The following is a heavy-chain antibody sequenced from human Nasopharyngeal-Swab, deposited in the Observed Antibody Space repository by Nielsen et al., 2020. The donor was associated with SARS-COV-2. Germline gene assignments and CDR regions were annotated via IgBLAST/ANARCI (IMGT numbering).Heavy chain of an antibody. CDR3: ARGEGTYYDILTGWGSDYYYMDV. CDR2: IYYSGST. V-gene: IGHV4-59*01. J-gene: IGHJ6*03. CDR1: GGSISSYY. D-gene: IGHD3-9*01. Sequence: GSLRLSCTVSGGSISSYYWSWIRQPPGKGLEWIGYIYYSGSTNYNPSLKSRVTISVDTSKNQFSLKLSSVTAADTAVYYCARGEGTYYDILTGWGSDYYYMDVWGKGTTVTVSS.